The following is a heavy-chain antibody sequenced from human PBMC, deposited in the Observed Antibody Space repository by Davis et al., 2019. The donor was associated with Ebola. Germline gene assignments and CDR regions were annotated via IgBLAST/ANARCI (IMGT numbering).Heavy chain of an antibody. CDR2: LSSSGGNS. CDR1: GVTFRNYV. V-gene: IGHV3-23*01. CDR3: AKSLYNSGPTHYSYYYGMDV. D-gene: IGHD6-19*01. Sequence: GESLKISCAVSGVTFRNYVMSWVRQAPGKGLEWVSSLSSSGGNSFYMYSVKGRFYIDRDNSKNMLYLQMNSLRAEDTAVYYCAKSLYNSGPTHYSYYYGMDVWGQGTTVTGSS. J-gene: IGHJ6*02.